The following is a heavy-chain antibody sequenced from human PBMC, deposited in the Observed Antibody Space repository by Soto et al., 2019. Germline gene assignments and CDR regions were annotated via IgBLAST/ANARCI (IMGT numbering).Heavy chain of an antibody. J-gene: IGHJ4*02. V-gene: IGHV4-34*01. Sequence: VQLQQWGAGLLKPSETLSLTCAVYGGSFSGYHWSWFRQPPGKGLEWIGEINPSGSINYNPSQKNRVTTSVDTSKNQFSLNLSPVTAADTAVYYCATFVGATTVTRGSPRDYWGQGTLITVSS. CDR1: GGSFSGYH. D-gene: IGHD4-4*01. CDR3: ATFVGATTVTRGSPRDY. CDR2: INPSGSI.